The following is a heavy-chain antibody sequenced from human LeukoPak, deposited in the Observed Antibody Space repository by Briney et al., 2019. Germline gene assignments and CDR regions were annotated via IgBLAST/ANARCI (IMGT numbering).Heavy chain of an antibody. D-gene: IGHD6-13*01. CDR2: ISGSGGST. J-gene: IGHJ4*02. V-gene: IGHV3-23*01. CDR3: AKDINYGGAAAPLLR. CDR1: GFTFSSYA. Sequence: GGSLRLPCAASGFTFSSYAMSWVRQAPGKGLEWVSAISGSGGSTYYADSVKGRFTISRDNSKNTLYLQMNSLRAEDTAVYYCAKDINYGGAAAPLLRWGQGTLVTVSS.